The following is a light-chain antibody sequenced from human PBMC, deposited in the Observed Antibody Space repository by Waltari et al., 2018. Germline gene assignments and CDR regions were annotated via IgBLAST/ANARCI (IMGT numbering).Light chain of an antibody. CDR3: SSYAGSAISV. Sequence: QSALTQTATVSGSPGQSITISCSGTSSDIGIYNLVSWYQQHPGKAPTLIIYDVNKRPSGVSNRFSGSKSGNTAFLTISGLQTADEADYYCSSYAGSAISVFGGGTKLTVL. CDR2: DVN. CDR1: SSDIGIYNL. V-gene: IGLV2-23*02. J-gene: IGLJ3*02.